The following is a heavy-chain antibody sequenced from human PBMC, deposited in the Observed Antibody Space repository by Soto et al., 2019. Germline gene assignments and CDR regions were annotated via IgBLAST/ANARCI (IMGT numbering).Heavy chain of an antibody. CDR1: GFTFSSYA. J-gene: IGHJ5*02. CDR3: TTDPWRIAVVVGSTGYVNT. D-gene: IGHD2-15*01. V-gene: IGHV3-23*01. CDR2: ISGSGGST. Sequence: GGSLRLSCAASGFTFSSYAMSWVRQAPGKGLEWVSAISGSGGSTYYADSVKGRFTISRDNSKNTLYLQMNSLRAEDTAVYYCTTDPWRIAVVVGSTGYVNTWGQGTPVTVSX.